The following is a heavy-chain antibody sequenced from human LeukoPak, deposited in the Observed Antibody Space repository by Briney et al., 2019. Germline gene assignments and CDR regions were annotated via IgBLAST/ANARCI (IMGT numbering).Heavy chain of an antibody. CDR3: AKVPNKNDYYGSGSPYWYYGMDV. Sequence: GGSLRLSCAASGFTFSSYAMSWVRQAPGKGLEWVSAISGSGGSTYYADSVEGRFTISRDNSKNTLYLQMNSLRAEDTAVYYCAKVPNKNDYYGSGSPYWYYGMDVWGQGTTVTVSS. CDR2: ISGSGGST. CDR1: GFTFSSYA. V-gene: IGHV3-23*01. D-gene: IGHD3-10*01. J-gene: IGHJ6*02.